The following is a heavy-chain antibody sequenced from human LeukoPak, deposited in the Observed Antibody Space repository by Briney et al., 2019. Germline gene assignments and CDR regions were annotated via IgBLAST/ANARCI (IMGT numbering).Heavy chain of an antibody. J-gene: IGHJ3*02. Sequence: SETLSLTCTVSGGSISSGGYYWSWIRQPAGKGLEWIGRIYTSGSTNYNPSLKSRVTISVDTSKNQLSLKLSSVTAADTAMYYCAREDIVVFNDAFDIWGQGTMVTVSS. CDR2: IYTSGST. CDR1: GGSISSGGYY. V-gene: IGHV4-61*02. D-gene: IGHD2-15*01. CDR3: AREDIVVFNDAFDI.